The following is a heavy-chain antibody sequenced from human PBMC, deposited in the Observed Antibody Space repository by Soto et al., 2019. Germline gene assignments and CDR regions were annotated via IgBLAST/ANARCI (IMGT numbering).Heavy chain of an antibody. CDR3: ASRIAAAGSFDY. CDR2: IYYSGGT. CDR1: GGSISSGDYY. V-gene: IGHV4-30-4*01. Sequence: QVQLQESGPGLVKPSQTLSLTCTVSGGSISSGDYYWSWIRQPPGKGLEWIGYIYYSGGTYYNPSFKSRVTISVDTSRNPFSLRVSSVTAADTAVYYCASRIAAAGSFDYWGQGTLVTVSS. J-gene: IGHJ4*02. D-gene: IGHD6-13*01.